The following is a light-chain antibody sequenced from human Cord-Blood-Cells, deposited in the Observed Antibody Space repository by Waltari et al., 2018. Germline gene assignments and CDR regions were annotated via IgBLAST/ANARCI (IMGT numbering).Light chain of an antibody. V-gene: IGKV1-39*01. CDR1: QSISSY. CDR2: AAS. J-gene: IGKJ1*01. Sequence: DIQMTQSPSSLSASVGDRVTITCRASQSISSYLNWYQQKPGKAPKHLIYAASSLQSGSPARFSGSRSGTEFTLTISSLQPADFATEYCQPSNSTWACRHGTKVEIK. CDR3: QPSNSTWA.